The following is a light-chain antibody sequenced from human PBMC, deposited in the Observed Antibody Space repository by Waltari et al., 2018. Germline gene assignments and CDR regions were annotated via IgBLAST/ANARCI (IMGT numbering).Light chain of an antibody. J-gene: IGLJ2*01. CDR2: DLT. Sequence: QSALTQPASVSGSPGQPITISCTGTSSDIGAYSYVSWYQQLPGRPPKLIIFDLTERPSGVSNRFSGSKSGNTASLTISRLQADDEADYYCCSYTGRATLICGGGTVLTVL. CDR3: CSYTGRATLI. V-gene: IGLV2-14*01. CDR1: SSDIGAYSY.